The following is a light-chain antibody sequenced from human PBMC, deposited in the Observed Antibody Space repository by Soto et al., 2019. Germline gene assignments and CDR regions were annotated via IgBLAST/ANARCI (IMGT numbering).Light chain of an antibody. J-gene: IGLJ2*01. Sequence: QSVVTQPPSASGTPGQRVSISCSGSNSNIGSNAVNWYQHLPGTAPKPLIYSNHQRPSGVPDRFSGSKSGTSAFLAISGPQFGDEANYYRASWDNSLSGVVFGGGTKLPVL. V-gene: IGLV1-44*01. CDR2: SNH. CDR1: NSNIGSNA. CDR3: ASWDNSLSGVV.